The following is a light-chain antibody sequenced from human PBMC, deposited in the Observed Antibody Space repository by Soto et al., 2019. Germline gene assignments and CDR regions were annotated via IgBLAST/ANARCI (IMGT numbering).Light chain of an antibody. CDR3: QQSDTFPAT. CDR1: QGIRSW. CDR2: AAS. J-gene: IGKJ4*01. Sequence: DIQMTQSPSSVSASVGDRVTITCRASQGIRSWLAWYQQRPGKAPKLLISAASSLQSAVPSRFSGSGSGTDFTLTISSLQPDDFATYYCQQSDTFPATFGGGTRWRSN. V-gene: IGKV1D-12*01.